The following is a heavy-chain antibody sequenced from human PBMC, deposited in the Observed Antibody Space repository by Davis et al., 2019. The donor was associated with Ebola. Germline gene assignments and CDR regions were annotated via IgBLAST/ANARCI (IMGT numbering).Heavy chain of an antibody. Sequence: GESLKISCAASGFTFSSYSMNWVRQAPGKGLEWVSYISSSSSTIYYADSVKGRFTISRDNAKNSLYLQMNSLRAEDTAVYYCARVQSLRFLEWLPGGMDVWGQGTTVTVSS. J-gene: IGHJ6*02. CDR1: GFTFSSYS. CDR3: ARVQSLRFLEWLPGGMDV. V-gene: IGHV3-48*01. CDR2: ISSSSSTI. D-gene: IGHD3-3*01.